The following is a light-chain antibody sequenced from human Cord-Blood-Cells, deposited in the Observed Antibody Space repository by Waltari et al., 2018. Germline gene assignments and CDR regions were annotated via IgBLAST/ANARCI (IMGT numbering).Light chain of an antibody. CDR2: DAS. V-gene: IGKV3-11*01. CDR3: QQYNNWPRT. CDR1: KSVSSY. Sequence: EIVLTQSPATLSLSPGERATLSCRASKSVSSYLAWYQQKPGQAPRLLIYDASNRATGIPARFSGSGSGTEFTLTISSLQSEDFAVYYCQQYNNWPRTFGQGTKVEIK. J-gene: IGKJ1*01.